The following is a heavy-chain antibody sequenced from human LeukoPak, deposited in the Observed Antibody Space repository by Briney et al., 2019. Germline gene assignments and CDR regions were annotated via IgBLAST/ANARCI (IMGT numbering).Heavy chain of an antibody. D-gene: IGHD6-13*01. Sequence: GGSLRLSCAASGFTFSSYDMHWVRQATGKGLEWVSAIGTAGDTYYPGSVKGRFTISRENATNSLYLQMNSLRAGDTAVYYCARGFGAAGNDAFDIWGQGTMVTVSS. J-gene: IGHJ3*02. V-gene: IGHV3-13*01. CDR2: IGTAGDT. CDR1: GFTFSSYD. CDR3: ARGFGAAGNDAFDI.